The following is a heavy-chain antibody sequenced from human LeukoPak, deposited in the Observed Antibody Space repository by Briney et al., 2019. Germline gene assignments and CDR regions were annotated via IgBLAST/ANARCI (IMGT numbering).Heavy chain of an antibody. CDR3: ARDRPGRYCSTISCYSASPFDP. CDR1: GGTVSRYP. D-gene: IGHD2-2*02. V-gene: IGHV1-69*13. J-gene: IGHJ5*02. Sequence: SVKVSCKASGGTVSRYPISWVRQAPGQGLEWMGVIIPIFGTANYAQKFQGRVTITADESTSTAYMELSSLRSEDTAVYYCARDRPGRYCSTISCYSASPFDPWGQGTLVTVSS. CDR2: IIPIFGTA.